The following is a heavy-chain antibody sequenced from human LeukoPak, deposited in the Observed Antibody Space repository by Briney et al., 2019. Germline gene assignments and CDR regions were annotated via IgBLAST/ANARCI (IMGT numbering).Heavy chain of an antibody. J-gene: IGHJ4*02. CDR2: ISGSGITT. CDR3: AKVDSGIVRRYYFDF. CDR1: GFTFDKYA. V-gene: IGHV3-23*01. D-gene: IGHD3-22*01. Sequence: GGSLRLSCAASGFTFDKYAMSWVRQAPGKGLEWVSTISGSGITTFYADSVKGRSTISRDTSGNTLHLHMNSLRAEDTAVYYCAKVDSGIVRRYYFDFWGQGTLVTLSS.